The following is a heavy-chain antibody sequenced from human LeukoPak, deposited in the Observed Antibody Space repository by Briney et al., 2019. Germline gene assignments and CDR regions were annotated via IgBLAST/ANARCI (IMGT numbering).Heavy chain of an antibody. CDR1: GDSFSSHY. Sequence: SETLSLTCAVSGDSFSSHYWTWIRQSPGTGLEWIGYISHIGRTNYNPSLKSRVTISIDTSKNQFSLRLRSVTAADTAVYYCARQIASAGTAGFDFWGQGALVTVSS. D-gene: IGHD6-13*01. CDR3: ARQIASAGTAGFDF. V-gene: IGHV4-59*11. J-gene: IGHJ4*02. CDR2: ISHIGRT.